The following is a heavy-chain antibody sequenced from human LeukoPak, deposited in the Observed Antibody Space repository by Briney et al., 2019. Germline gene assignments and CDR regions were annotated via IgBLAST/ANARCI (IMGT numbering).Heavy chain of an antibody. D-gene: IGHD5-24*01. Sequence: ASVKVSCKASGYTFTGYYMHWVRQAPGQGLEWMGWINPNSGGTNYAQKFQGRVTMTRDTSISTAYTELSRLRPDDTAVYYCASSRDGYSDYFDYWGQGTLVTVSS. CDR1: GYTFTGYY. CDR2: INPNSGGT. CDR3: ASSRDGYSDYFDY. J-gene: IGHJ4*02. V-gene: IGHV1-2*02.